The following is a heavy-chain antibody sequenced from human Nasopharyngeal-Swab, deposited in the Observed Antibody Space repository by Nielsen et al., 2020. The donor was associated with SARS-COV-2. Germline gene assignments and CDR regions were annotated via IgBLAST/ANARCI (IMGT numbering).Heavy chain of an antibody. V-gene: IGHV1-24*01. CDR1: GYTLTELS. J-gene: IGHJ6*02. CDR3: ATGIAAAGYADRYYYYGMDV. Sequence: ASVKVSCKVSGYTLTELSMHWVRQAPGKGLEWMGGFDPEDGETIYAQKFQGRVTMTEDTSTDTAYMELSSLRSEDTAVYYCATGIAAAGYADRYYYYGMDVWGQGTTVTVSS. CDR2: FDPEDGET. D-gene: IGHD6-13*01.